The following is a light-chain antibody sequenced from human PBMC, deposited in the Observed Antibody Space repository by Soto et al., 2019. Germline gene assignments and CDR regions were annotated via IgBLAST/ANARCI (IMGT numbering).Light chain of an antibody. J-gene: IGKJ1*01. V-gene: IGKV3-15*01. CDR2: GAS. Sequence: EIVMTQSPATLSVSPGERATLSCRASQSVSSNLAWYQQKPGQAPRRLIYGASTRATGIPARFSGSGSGTEFTLTISSRQSDDFAVYYCQQYKNWPSEFGQGTNVEIK. CDR3: QQYKNWPSE. CDR1: QSVSSN.